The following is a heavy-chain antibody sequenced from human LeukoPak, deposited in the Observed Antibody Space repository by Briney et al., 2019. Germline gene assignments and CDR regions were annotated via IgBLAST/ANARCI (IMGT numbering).Heavy chain of an antibody. D-gene: IGHD3-22*01. CDR2: IRYDGSNK. CDR3: AKAAGSGYYPDAFDI. Sequence: TGGSLRLSCAASRFTFSSYSMNWVRQAPGKGLEWVAFIRYDGSNKYYADSVKGRFTISRDNSKNTLYLQMNSLRAEDTAVYYCAKAAGSGYYPDAFDIWGQGTMVTVSS. CDR1: RFTFSSYS. J-gene: IGHJ3*02. V-gene: IGHV3-30*02.